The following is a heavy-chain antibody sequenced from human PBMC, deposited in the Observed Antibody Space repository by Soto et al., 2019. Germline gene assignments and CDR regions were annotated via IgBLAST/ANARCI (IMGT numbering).Heavy chain of an antibody. D-gene: IGHD2-2*01. CDR2: INHSGST. CDR1: GGSFSVYY. V-gene: IGHV4-34*01. J-gene: IGHJ6*03. CDR3: ARNSPIVVVPAQLIYYYYMDV. Sequence: SETLSLTCAVYGGSFSVYYWSWIRQPPGKGLEWIGEINHSGSTNYNPSLKSRVTISVDTSKNQFSLKLSSVTAADTAVYYCARNSPIVVVPAQLIYYYYMDVWGKGTTVTVSS.